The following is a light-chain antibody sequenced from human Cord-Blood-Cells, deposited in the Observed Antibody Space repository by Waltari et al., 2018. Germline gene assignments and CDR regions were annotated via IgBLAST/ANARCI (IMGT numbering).Light chain of an antibody. J-gene: IGKJ2*03. V-gene: IGKV1-39*01. CDR1: QSISSY. CDR2: AAS. CDR3: QQSYSTPPGS. Sequence: DIQMTQSQSSLSASVGDRVTITCRASQSISSYLNWYQQKPGKVPKLLIYAASSLQSGVPSRFIGSGSGTDFTLTISSLQPEDFATYYCQQSYSTPPGSFGQGTKLEIK.